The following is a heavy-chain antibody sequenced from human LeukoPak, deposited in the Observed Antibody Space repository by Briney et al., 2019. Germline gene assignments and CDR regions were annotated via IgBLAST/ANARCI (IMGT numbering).Heavy chain of an antibody. V-gene: IGHV4-61*02. J-gene: IGHJ6*03. CDR2: IYTSGST. D-gene: IGHD5-18*01. CDR3: ARGIQLLGDYYYMDV. CDR1: GGSISSGSYY. Sequence: SETLSLTCAVSGGSISSGSYYWSWIRQPAGKGLEWIGRIYTSGSTNYNPSLKSRVTISVDTSKNQFSLKLSSVTAADTAVYYCARGIQLLGDYYYMDVWGKGTTVTISS.